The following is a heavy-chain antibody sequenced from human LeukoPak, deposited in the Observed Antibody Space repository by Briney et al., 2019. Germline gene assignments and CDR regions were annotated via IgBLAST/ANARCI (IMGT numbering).Heavy chain of an antibody. CDR3: ARGRRNWNYGHDAFDI. J-gene: IGHJ3*02. V-gene: IGHV1-69*13. Sequence: ASVKVSCKASGGTFSICAISWVRQAPGQGLEWMGGIIPIFGTANYAQKFQGRVTITADESTSTAYMELSSLRSEDTAVYYCARGRRNWNYGHDAFDIWGQGTMVTVSS. D-gene: IGHD1-7*01. CDR2: IIPIFGTA. CDR1: GGTFSICA.